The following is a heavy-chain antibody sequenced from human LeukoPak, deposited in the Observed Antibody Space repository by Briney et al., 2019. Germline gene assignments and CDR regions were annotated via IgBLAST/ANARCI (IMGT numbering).Heavy chain of an antibody. V-gene: IGHV4-4*07. CDR2: IYTSGST. CDR3: ARYSGYDIWDAFDI. D-gene: IGHD5-12*01. J-gene: IGHJ3*02. CDR1: GGSISSYY. Sequence: SGTLSLTCTVSGGSISSYYWSRIRQPAGKGLEWIGRIYTSGSTNYNPSLKSRVTMSVDTSKNQFSLKLSSVTAADTAVYYCARYSGYDIWDAFDIWGQGTMVTVSS.